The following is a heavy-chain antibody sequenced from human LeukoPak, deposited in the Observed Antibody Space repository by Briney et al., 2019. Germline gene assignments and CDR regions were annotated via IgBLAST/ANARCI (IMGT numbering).Heavy chain of an antibody. CDR2: INPNSGGT. J-gene: IGHJ4*02. D-gene: IGHD3-22*01. Sequence: ASVKVSCKASGYTFTGYYMHWVRQAPGQGLEWMGWINPNSGGTNYAQKFQGRVTMTRDTSTSTAYMELRSLRSDDTAVYYCARDVTMIVVATLNFDYWGQGTLVTVSS. V-gene: IGHV1-2*02. CDR3: ARDVTMIVVATLNFDY. CDR1: GYTFTGYY.